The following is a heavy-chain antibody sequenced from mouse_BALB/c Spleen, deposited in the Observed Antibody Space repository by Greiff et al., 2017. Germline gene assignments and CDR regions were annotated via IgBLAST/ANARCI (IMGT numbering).Heavy chain of an antibody. CDR1: GYTFTDYY. Sequence: VQLQESGPELVKPGASVKISCKASGYTFTDYYINWVKQKPGQGLEWIGWIYPGSGNTKYNEKFKGKATLTVDTSSSTAYMQLSSLTSEDSAVYYCARGIITTVVALYAMDYWGQGTSVTVSS. CDR3: ARGIITTVVALYAMDY. D-gene: IGHD1-1*01. J-gene: IGHJ4*01. CDR2: IYPGSGNT. V-gene: IGHV1-84*01.